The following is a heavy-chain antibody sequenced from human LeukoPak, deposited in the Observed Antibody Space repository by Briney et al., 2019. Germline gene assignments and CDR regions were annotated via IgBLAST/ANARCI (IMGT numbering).Heavy chain of an antibody. CDR2: IYYSGCT. CDR1: GGSISSGGYY. J-gene: IGHJ4*02. V-gene: IGHV4-31*03. CDR3: ARTYTAMGPPDY. D-gene: IGHD5-18*01. Sequence: SETLSLTCTVSGGSISSGGYYWSRIRQHPGKGLEWIGYIYYSGCTYYNPSLKSRVTISVDTSKNQFSLKLSSVTAADTAVYYCARTYTAMGPPDYWGQGTLVTVSS.